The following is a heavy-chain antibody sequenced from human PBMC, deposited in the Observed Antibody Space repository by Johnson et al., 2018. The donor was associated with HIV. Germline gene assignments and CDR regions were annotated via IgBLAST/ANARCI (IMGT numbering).Heavy chain of an antibody. Sequence: QVQLVESGGGVVQPGRSLRLSCAASGFTFSTYGMHRVRQAPGKGLEWVAVTSYDGGNKYYADSVKGRLTISRDNSQNTVYLQMNSLRAEETAVYYCARERDYYASCWLYHDAFDIWGQGTMVTVSS. J-gene: IGHJ3*02. D-gene: IGHD3-22*01. CDR3: ARERDYYASCWLYHDAFDI. V-gene: IGHV3-30*19. CDR1: GFTFSTYG. CDR2: TSYDGGNK.